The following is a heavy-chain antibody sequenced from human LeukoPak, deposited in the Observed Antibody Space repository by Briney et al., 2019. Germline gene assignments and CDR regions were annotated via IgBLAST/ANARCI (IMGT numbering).Heavy chain of an antibody. V-gene: IGHV4-4*02. Sequence: SETLSLTCAVSGGSISSSNWWSWVRQPPGKGLEWIGEIYHSGSTNHNPSLKSRVTISVDKSKNQFSLKLSSVTAADTAVYYCAANVVGATTDWFDPWGQGTLVTVSS. CDR1: GGSISSSNW. J-gene: IGHJ5*02. CDR3: AANVVGATTDWFDP. CDR2: IYHSGST. D-gene: IGHD1-26*01.